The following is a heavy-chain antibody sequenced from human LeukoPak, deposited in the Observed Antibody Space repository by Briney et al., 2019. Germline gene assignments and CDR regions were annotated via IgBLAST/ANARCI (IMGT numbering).Heavy chain of an antibody. V-gene: IGHV1-46*01. Sequence: SVKVSCKACGYDFPNKYIHWVRQAPAPGLEWMGTINPSVCSTTYGQRFRGRVTMTRDTSTATVYMDLGSLTSEDTAIYYCAKGYCTGASCYVLDSWGQGTLVTVSS. CDR1: GYDFPNKY. J-gene: IGHJ4*02. CDR3: AKGYCTGASCYVLDS. D-gene: IGHD2-15*01. CDR2: INPSVCST.